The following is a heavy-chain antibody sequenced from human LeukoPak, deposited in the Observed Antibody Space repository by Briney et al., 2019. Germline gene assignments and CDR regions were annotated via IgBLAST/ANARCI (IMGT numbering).Heavy chain of an antibody. D-gene: IGHD3-9*01. J-gene: IGHJ6*02. CDR1: GYSFTSYW. CDR3: SRNLGFDWLWVGV. CDR2: IYPGDSDT. Sequence: LGESLKISCKGSGYSFTSYWIGWVRQMPGKGLEWMGIIYPGDSDTRYSPSFQGQVTISADKSISTAYLQWSRLKASDTAMYYCSRNLGFDWLWVGVWGQGTTVTVSS. V-gene: IGHV5-51*01.